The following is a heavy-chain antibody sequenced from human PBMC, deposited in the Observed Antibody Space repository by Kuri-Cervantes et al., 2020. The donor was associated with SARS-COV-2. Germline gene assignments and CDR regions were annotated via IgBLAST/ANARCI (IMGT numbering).Heavy chain of an antibody. V-gene: IGHV4-59*12. CDR1: GGSISSYY. CDR2: IYYSGST. J-gene: IGHJ4*02. Sequence: ESLKISCTVSGGSISSYYWSWIRQPPGKGLEWIGYIYYSGSTNYNPSLKSRVTISVDKSKNQFSLKLSSVTAADTAVYYCARDFSDTIFGVAFDYWGQGTLVTVSS. CDR3: ARDFSDTIFGVAFDY. D-gene: IGHD3-3*01.